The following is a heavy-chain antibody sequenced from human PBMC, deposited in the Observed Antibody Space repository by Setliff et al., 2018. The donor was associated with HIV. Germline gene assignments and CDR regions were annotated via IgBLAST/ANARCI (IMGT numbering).Heavy chain of an antibody. CDR2: IRYDGSNK. D-gene: IGHD3-16*01. J-gene: IGHJ4*02. V-gene: IGHV3-30*02. CDR3: AKDQGYRSYYIWGSSVLAY. Sequence: GSLRLSCAASGFTFSSYGMHWVRQAPGKGLEWVAFIRYDGSNKYYADSVKGRFTISRDNSKNTLYLQMNSLRAEDTAVYYCAKDQGYRSYYIWGSSVLAYWGQGTLVTVSS. CDR1: GFTFSSYG.